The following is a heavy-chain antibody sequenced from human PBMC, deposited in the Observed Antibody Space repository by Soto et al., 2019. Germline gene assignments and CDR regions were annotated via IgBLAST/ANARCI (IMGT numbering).Heavy chain of an antibody. CDR3: AREGGLITFGGDPYYMDV. V-gene: IGHV3-21*01. CDR1: GFTFSSYS. J-gene: IGHJ6*03. Sequence: EVQLVESGGGLVKPGGSLRLSCAASGFTFSSYSMNWVRQAPGKGLEWVSSISSSSSYIYYADSVKGRFTISRDNAKNSLYLQMNSLRAEDTAVYYCAREGGLITFGGDPYYMDVWGKGTTVTVSS. D-gene: IGHD3-16*01. CDR2: ISSSSSYI.